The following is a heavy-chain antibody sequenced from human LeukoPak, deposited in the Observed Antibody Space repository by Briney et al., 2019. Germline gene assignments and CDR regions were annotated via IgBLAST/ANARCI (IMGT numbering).Heavy chain of an antibody. CDR1: GFTFSSYW. J-gene: IGHJ6*02. V-gene: IGHV3-7*01. Sequence: GGSLRLSCAASGFTFSSYWMSWVRQAPGKGLEWVANIKQDGSEKYYVGSVKGRFTISRDNAKNSLYLQMNSLRAEDTAVYYCARVRSSWYEDYYYGMDVWGQGTTVTVSS. CDR2: IKQDGSEK. CDR3: ARVRSSWYEDYYYGMDV. D-gene: IGHD6-13*01.